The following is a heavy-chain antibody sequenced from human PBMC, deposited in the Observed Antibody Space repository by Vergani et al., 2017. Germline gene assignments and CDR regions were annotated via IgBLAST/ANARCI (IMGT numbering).Heavy chain of an antibody. Sequence: EVQLLESGGGLVQPGGSLRLSCAASGFTFSSYAMSWVRQAPGKGLEWVSAISGSGGSTYYADSVKGRFTISRDNSKNTLYLQMNSLKTEDTAVYYCIGSSGYYGYWGQGTLVTVSS. CDR3: IGSSGYYGY. V-gene: IGHV3-23*01. D-gene: IGHD3-22*01. CDR1: GFTFSSYA. CDR2: ISGSGGST. J-gene: IGHJ4*02.